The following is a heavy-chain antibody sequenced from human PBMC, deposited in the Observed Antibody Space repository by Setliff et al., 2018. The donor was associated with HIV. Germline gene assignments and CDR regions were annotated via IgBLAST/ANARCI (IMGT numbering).Heavy chain of an antibody. D-gene: IGHD4-17*01. CDR1: GPSINIHY. CDR2: IYSTGST. J-gene: IGHJ4*02. CDR3: AKGAGFYGDYTFDH. V-gene: IGHV4-59*11. Sequence: SETLSLTCTVSGPSINIHYWSWIRQSPGKGFEWIGYIYSTGSTNYNPSLQSRVTISMVASRNQFSLKVTSVTATDTAVYYCAKGAGFYGDYTFDHWGQGRQVTVSS.